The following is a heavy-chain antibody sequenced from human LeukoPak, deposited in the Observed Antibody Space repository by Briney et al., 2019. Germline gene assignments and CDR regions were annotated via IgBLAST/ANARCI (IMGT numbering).Heavy chain of an antibody. CDR3: ARDPAVAGSWLDL. CDR2: IYYTTSGST. D-gene: IGHD6-19*01. CDR1: GGSISLYY. V-gene: IGHV4-59*01. J-gene: IGHJ5*02. Sequence: SETLSLTCTVSGGSISLYYWNWIRQPPGKGLEWIGYIYYTTSGSTNYNPSLKSRVTISVDTSKNQFSLKLASVTAEDTAVYYCARDPAVAGSWLDLWGQGTLVTVSS.